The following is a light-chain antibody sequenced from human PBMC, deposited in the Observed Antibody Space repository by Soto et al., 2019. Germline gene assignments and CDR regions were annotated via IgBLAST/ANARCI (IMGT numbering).Light chain of an antibody. CDR2: GTS. CDR1: QTISSNY. CDR3: QQYGSWT. V-gene: IGKV3-20*01. J-gene: IGKJ1*01. Sequence: EIVLTQSPGTLSVSPGERATLSCRASQTISSNYLAWYQQTPGQAPSLLIYGTSSRDTGIPDRFSGSGSGTDFPHTSSRLEPEDSAIYYCQQYGSWTFGQGTKVEIK.